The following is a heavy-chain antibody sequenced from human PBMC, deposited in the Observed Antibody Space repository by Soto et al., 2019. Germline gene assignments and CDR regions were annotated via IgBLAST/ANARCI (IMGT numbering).Heavy chain of an antibody. V-gene: IGHV4-4*02. CDR3: ARTPARYNWFDP. J-gene: IGHJ5*02. CDR2: IYHSGST. CDR1: GDSISNNKW. Sequence: QVQVQESGPRLVKPSGTLSLTCAVSGDSISNNKWWSWVRQPPGKGLDWIGEIYHSGSTNYNPSLKSRVTISVDKSKNHFSLKLSSVTAADTAVYYCARTPARYNWFDPWGQGTLVTVSS. D-gene: IGHD2-2*01.